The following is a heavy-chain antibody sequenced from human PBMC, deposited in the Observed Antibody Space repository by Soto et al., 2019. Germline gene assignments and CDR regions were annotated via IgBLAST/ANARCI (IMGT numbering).Heavy chain of an antibody. J-gene: IGHJ6*02. V-gene: IGHV4-4*02. CDR2: IYHSGST. CDR1: GGSISSSNW. Sequence: KPSETLSLTCAVSGGSISSSNWWSWVRQPPGKGLEWIGEIYHSGSTNYNPSLKSRVTISVDKSKNQFSLKLSSATAADTAVYYCARLIILWWGGGLPVYGMDVWGQGTTVTVSS. D-gene: IGHD2-21*01. CDR3: ARLIILWWGGGLPVYGMDV.